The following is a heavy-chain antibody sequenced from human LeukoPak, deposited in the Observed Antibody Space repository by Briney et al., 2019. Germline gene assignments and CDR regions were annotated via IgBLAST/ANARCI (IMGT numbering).Heavy chain of an antibody. Sequence: TGGSLRLSCAASGFTFSSYAMSWVRQAPGKGLEWVSAISGSGGSTYYADSVKGRFTISRDNSKNTLYLQMNSLRAEDTAVYYCAKDIYGSGSYYIDYWGQGTLVTVSS. V-gene: IGHV3-23*01. CDR1: GFTFSSYA. CDR2: ISGSGGST. J-gene: IGHJ4*02. D-gene: IGHD3-10*01. CDR3: AKDIYGSGSYYIDY.